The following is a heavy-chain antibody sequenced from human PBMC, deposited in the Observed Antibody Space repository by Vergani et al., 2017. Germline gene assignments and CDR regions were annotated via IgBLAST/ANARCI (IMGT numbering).Heavy chain of an antibody. CDR2: FDSEDGET. CDR1: GYTLTELA. D-gene: IGHD5/OR15-5a*01. CDR3: ATEGESGVYNWFAP. V-gene: IGHV1-24*01. J-gene: IGHJ5*02. Sequence: QVQLVQSGAEVKKPGASVKVSCKVSGYTLTELAMHWVRQAPGKGHEWRGGFDSEDGETIYAQKFQGRVTMTEDTSTDTAYMELSSLRSEDTAVYYCATEGESGVYNWFAPWGQGTLVTVSS.